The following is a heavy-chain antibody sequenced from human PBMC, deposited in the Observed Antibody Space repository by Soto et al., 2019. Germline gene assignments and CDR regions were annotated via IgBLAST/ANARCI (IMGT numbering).Heavy chain of an antibody. D-gene: IGHD3-16*01. V-gene: IGHV4-59*01. CDR1: GGSINSNY. J-gene: IGHJ4*02. Sequence: PSETLSLTCTVSGGSINSNYWSWIRQPPGKGLEWIGYIYYSGSTNYNPSLKSRVTISVDTSKKQFYLKLNSVTAADTAVYYCGRGGGANGAYFDYGGRGPLVTVSS. CDR2: IYYSGST. CDR3: GRGGGANGAYFDY.